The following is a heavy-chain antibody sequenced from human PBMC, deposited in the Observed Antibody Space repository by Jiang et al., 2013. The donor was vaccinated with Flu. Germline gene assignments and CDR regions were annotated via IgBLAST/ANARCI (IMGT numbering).Heavy chain of an antibody. J-gene: IGHJ4*02. CDR2: ISAYNGNT. Sequence: GAEVKKPGASVKVSCKASGYTFTSYGISWVRQAPGQGLEWMGWISAYNGNTNYAQKLQGRVTLTIDTSTSVAYMELRSLRSDDTAIYYCTRVSGGAPVYHFDYWGQGAQVTVSS. CDR3: TRVSGGAPVYHFDY. CDR1: GYTFTSYG. V-gene: IGHV1-18*01. D-gene: IGHD2-8*02.